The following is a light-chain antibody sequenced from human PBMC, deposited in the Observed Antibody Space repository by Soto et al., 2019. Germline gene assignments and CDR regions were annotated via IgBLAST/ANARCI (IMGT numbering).Light chain of an antibody. Sequence: QSALTQPASVSGSPGQSITISCTGTSSDVGGYKYVSWYQQHPDKAPKLIIIEVSNRPSGISSRFSGSKSGNTASLTISGLQAEDEADYYCASYTSNSTSVIFGRGTKVAAL. CDR1: SSDVGGYKY. J-gene: IGLJ2*01. V-gene: IGLV2-14*01. CDR2: EVS. CDR3: ASYTSNSTSVI.